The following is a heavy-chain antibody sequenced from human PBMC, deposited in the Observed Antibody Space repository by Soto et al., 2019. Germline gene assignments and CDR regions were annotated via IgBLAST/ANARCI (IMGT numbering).Heavy chain of an antibody. Sequence: EASVKVSCKASGYSFTSYGISWVRQAPGQGLEWMGCISAYSGNTNYAQKLQGRVTMTTDTSTSTAYMELRSLRSDDTAVYYCARNYYDSSGYYPRWFDPWGQGTLVTVSS. CDR3: ARNYYDSSGYYPRWFDP. D-gene: IGHD3-22*01. CDR2: ISAYSGNT. CDR1: GYSFTSYG. V-gene: IGHV1-18*01. J-gene: IGHJ5*02.